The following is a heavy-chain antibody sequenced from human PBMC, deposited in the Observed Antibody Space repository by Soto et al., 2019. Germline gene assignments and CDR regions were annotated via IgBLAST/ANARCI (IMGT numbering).Heavy chain of an antibody. J-gene: IGHJ6*02. CDR1: GVTLPKYG. Sequence: SVKVSCKTSGVTLPKYGINWVRQAPGQGLEWMGGIIPFYGTTNYAQKFQGRVTITADKSTSTAYMELSSLRSEDTAVYYCARAREYSSSPEPLIYGMDVWGQGTTVTSP. CDR2: IIPFYGTT. V-gene: IGHV1-69*06. CDR3: ARAREYSSSPEPLIYGMDV. D-gene: IGHD6-6*01.